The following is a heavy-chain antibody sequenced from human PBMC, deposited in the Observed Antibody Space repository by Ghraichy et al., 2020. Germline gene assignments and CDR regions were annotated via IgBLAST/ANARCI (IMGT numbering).Heavy chain of an antibody. CDR2: ISSSGGGT. J-gene: IGHJ6*02. Sequence: GGSLRLSCAASGFTFGTYAMSWVRQAPGKGLEWVSAISSSGGGTYYADSVKGRFAISRDNSDNTLYLQMNSLRAEDTAVYYCAKSIVGATDYYYYGMDVWGQGTTVTVSS. CDR3: AKSIVGATDYYYYGMDV. D-gene: IGHD1-26*01. CDR1: GFTFGTYA. V-gene: IGHV3-23*01.